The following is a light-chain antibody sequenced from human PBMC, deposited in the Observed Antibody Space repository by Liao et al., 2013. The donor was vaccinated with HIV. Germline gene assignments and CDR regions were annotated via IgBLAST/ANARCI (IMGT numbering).Light chain of an antibody. V-gene: IGLV3-21*04. J-gene: IGLJ2*01. CDR1: NIGDKS. CDR3: HVWDSSSHHVV. Sequence: SYVLTQPPSVSVAPGKTATITCGGNNIGDKSVHWYQKRPGRAPMVVIYNDGDRPSGIPERFSGSNSGNTATLTIIRVEAADEADYYCHVWDSSSHHVVFGGGTKLTVL. CDR2: NDG.